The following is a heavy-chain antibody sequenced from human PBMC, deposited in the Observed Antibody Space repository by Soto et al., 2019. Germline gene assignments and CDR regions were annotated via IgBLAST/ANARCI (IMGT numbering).Heavy chain of an antibody. CDR3: TREKFDP. Sequence: GGSLRLSCAASGFTFSTYWMHWVRQTPGKGLEWLSRIDTDGSLTTYVDSVKGRFTISRDNAKNTLYLEMNDLRADDTAVYYCTREKFDPWGQGILVTVSS. J-gene: IGHJ5*02. V-gene: IGHV3-74*01. CDR2: IDTDGSLT. CDR1: GFTFSTYW.